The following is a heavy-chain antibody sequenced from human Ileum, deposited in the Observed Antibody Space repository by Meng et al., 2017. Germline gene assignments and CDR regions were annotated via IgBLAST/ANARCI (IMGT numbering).Heavy chain of an antibody. CDR1: GGSVSSGSYY. CDR3: ARSSTSPASYFFDY. D-gene: IGHD6-6*01. CDR2: IYYSGST. J-gene: IGHJ4*02. V-gene: IGHV4-61*01. Sequence: QWRLAEPGPRLVRPSEPLSLACTVSGGSVSSGSYYWSWIRQPPGKGLEWIGHIYYSGSTNYNPSLKSRVTISVDMSKNQFSLKLNSVTAADTAIYFCARSSTSPASYFFDYWGQGTLVTVSS.